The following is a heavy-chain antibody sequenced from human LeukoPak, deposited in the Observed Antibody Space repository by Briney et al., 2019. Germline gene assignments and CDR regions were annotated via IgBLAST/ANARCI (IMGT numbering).Heavy chain of an antibody. CDR2: IKQDGSEK. D-gene: IGHD3-22*01. J-gene: IGHJ4*02. CDR3: ARAGGYYYDSSGYSPFDY. Sequence: GGSLRLSCAASGFTFSSYWMSWVRQAPGKGLEWVANIKQDGSEKYYVDSVKGRFTISRDNAKNSLYLQVNSLRAEDTAVYYCARAGGYYYDSSGYSPFDYWGQGTLVTVSS. CDR1: GFTFSSYW. V-gene: IGHV3-7*01.